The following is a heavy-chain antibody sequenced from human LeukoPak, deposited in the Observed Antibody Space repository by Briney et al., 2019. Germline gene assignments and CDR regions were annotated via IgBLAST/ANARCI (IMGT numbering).Heavy chain of an antibody. CDR1: GFSFSTYW. CDR2: IWYDGSNK. J-gene: IGHJ4*02. CDR3: ARDYAVAATFDY. D-gene: IGHD6-19*01. Sequence: GGSLRLSCAASGFSFSTYWMSWVRQAPGKGLEWVAVIWYDGSNKYYADSVKGRFTISRDNSKNTLYLQMNSLRAEDTAVYYCARDYAVAATFDYWGQGTLVTVSS. V-gene: IGHV3-33*08.